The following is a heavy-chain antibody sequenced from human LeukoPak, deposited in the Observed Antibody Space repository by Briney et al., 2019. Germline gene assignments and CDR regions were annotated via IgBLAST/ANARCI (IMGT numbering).Heavy chain of an antibody. CDR2: IWYDGSNK. D-gene: IGHD3-22*01. J-gene: IGHJ4*02. CDR1: GFTFNSYG. V-gene: IGHV3-33*03. Sequence: GGSLRLSCAASGFTFNSYGMHWVRQAPGKGLEWVAGIWYDGSNKYYADSVKGRVTISRDNSKKTLYLQVNSLRAEDTAVYYCAKGLPLFYYDSSGPIDYWGQGTLVTVSS. CDR3: AKGLPLFYYDSSGPIDY.